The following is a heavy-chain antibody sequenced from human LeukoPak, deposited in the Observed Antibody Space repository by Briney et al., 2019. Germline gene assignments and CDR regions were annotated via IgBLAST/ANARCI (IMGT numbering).Heavy chain of an antibody. Sequence: ASVKVSCKASGYTFTSYDINWVRQATGQGLEWMGWVNPNSGNTGYAQKFQGRVTMTRSTSISAAYMELSSLRSEDTAVYYCARVRRSVPYYYGSGSYFDYWGQGTLVTVSS. J-gene: IGHJ4*02. CDR2: VNPNSGNT. CDR3: ARVRRSVPYYYGSGSYFDY. V-gene: IGHV1-8*01. D-gene: IGHD3-10*01. CDR1: GYTFTSYD.